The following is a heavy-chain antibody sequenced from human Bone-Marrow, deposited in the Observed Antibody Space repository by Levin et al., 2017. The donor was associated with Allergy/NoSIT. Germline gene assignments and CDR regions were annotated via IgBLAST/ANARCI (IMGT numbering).Heavy chain of an antibody. CDR2: INPNSGGT. J-gene: IGHJ4*02. CDR3: ARTTHDSGGSKHIGYFDQ. CDR1: GYSFTDFH. Sequence: PEASVKVSCKASGYSFTDFHMYWVRQAPGQGLEWMGWINPNSGGTKFAQKFQGRVTMTRDTSTSTVYMELSSLRSDDTAVYYCARTTHDSGGSKHIGYFDQWGQGTLVTVSS. D-gene: IGHD6-19*01. V-gene: IGHV1-2*02.